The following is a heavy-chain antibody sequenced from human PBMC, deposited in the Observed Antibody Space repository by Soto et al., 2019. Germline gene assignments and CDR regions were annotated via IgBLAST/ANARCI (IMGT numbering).Heavy chain of an antibody. D-gene: IGHD4-17*01. CDR3: STDPNGDYIGAFDN. Sequence: EVQLLESGGRLVPPGGSLRLSCAGSRFSFSNYAMTWARQAPGEGLEWVSSITGSGGGTTYEDSVKGRFTISRDNSKNILYLQMDSLRADATAVYYCSTDPNGDYIGAFDNWGQGTMVTVSS. CDR1: RFSFSNYA. J-gene: IGHJ3*02. CDR2: ITGSGGGT. V-gene: IGHV3-23*01.